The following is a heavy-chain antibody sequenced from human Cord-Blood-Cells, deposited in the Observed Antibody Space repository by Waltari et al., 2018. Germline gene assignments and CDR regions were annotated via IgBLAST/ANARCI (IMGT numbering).Heavy chain of an antibody. CDR2: TYYRSNWDN. CDR3: ARYKTRTDAFDI. CDR1: GDRVPSNSAA. J-gene: IGHJ3*02. Sequence: QVQLQQSGPGLVKHSQPLSLTCAISGDRVPSNSAAWNWTRQPPARGLEWLGRTYYRSNWDNDYAVSVKSRITSNPDTSKSQVSLQLNSVTPEATAVYCCARYKTRTDAFDIWGQGTMVTVSS. D-gene: IGHD1-20*01. V-gene: IGHV6-1*01.